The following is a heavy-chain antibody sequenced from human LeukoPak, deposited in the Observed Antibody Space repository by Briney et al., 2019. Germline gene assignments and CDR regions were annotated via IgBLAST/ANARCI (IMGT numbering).Heavy chain of an antibody. J-gene: IGHJ4*02. V-gene: IGHV4-39*01. CDR1: GGSISSSTYY. CDR2: INYGGST. Sequence: SETLSLTCSVSGGSISSSTYYWGWVRQSPGKGLEWIGSINYGGSTYYNPSPKSRVTMSVDMYNNQFSLKLTSVTAADTAVYYCASGIDARSDSSDWGQGTLVTVSS. D-gene: IGHD6-19*01. CDR3: ASGIDARSDSSD.